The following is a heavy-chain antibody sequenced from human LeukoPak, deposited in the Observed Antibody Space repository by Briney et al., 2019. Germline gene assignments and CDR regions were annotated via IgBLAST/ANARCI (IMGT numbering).Heavy chain of an antibody. Sequence: SETLSLTCTVSGGSISSGGYYWSWIRQHPGKGLEWIGYIYYSGSAYYNPSLKSRVTISVDTSENQFSLKLSSVTAADTAVYYCARRGDGYNYDAFDIWGQGTMVTVSS. CDR2: IYYSGSA. J-gene: IGHJ3*02. CDR1: GGSISSGGYY. V-gene: IGHV4-31*03. CDR3: ARRGDGYNYDAFDI. D-gene: IGHD5-24*01.